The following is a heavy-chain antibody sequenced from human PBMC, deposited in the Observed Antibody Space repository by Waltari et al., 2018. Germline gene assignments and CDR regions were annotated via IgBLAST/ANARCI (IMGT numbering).Heavy chain of an antibody. CDR1: GFTFSSNG. D-gene: IGHD6-13*01. CDR3: AKDWASGYSTSADYFDY. CDR2: IHLTGSTT. Sequence: EVQLLESGGGLVQPGGSLRLSCAASGFTFSSNGIGWVRQAPGKGLEWVSGIHLTGSTTEFGASVKGRFTISRDNSKTTVYLQMNGLSAEDTAVYYCAKDWASGYSTSADYFDYWGQGILVTVSS. V-gene: IGHV3-23*01. J-gene: IGHJ4*02.